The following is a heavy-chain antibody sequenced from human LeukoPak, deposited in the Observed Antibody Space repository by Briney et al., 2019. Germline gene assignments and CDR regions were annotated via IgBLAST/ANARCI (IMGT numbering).Heavy chain of an antibody. CDR3: ARGELWPYYFDY. V-gene: IGHV4-4*02. J-gene: IGHJ4*02. CDR2: IFHSGSS. CDR1: NGSISTNNW. D-gene: IGHD3-16*01. Sequence: SETLSLTCAVSNGSISTNNWWSWVRQPPGKGLEWMGEIFHSGSSNYNSSLKSRVTISVDTSKNQFSLKLSSVTAADTAVYYCARGELWPYYFDYWGQGTLVTVSS.